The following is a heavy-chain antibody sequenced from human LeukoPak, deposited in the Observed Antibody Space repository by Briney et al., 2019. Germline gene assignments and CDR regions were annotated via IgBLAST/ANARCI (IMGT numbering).Heavy chain of an antibody. J-gene: IGHJ4*02. CDR1: EFSVGSNY. CDR3: ARGGGSSGWYY. V-gene: IGHV3-21*01. D-gene: IGHD6-19*01. CDR2: ISSSSSYI. Sequence: GESLRLSCAASEFSVGSNYMTWVRQAPGKGLEWVSSISSSSSYIYYADSVKGRFTISRDNAKNSPYLQMNSLRAEDTAVYYCARGGGSSGWYYWGQGTLVTVSS.